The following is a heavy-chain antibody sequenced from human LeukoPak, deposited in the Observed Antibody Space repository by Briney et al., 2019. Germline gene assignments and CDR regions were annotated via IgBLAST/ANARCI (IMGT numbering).Heavy chain of an antibody. CDR1: GFTFTSSA. CDR3: ASAPTRITIFGVDYYAFDI. J-gene: IGHJ3*02. D-gene: IGHD3-3*01. CDR2: IVVRSGDT. Sequence: ASVKVSCKASGFTFTSSAMPWVRQARGQRLEWIGWIVVRSGDTNNAQKFQERVTITRDMSTSTAYMELSSLRSEDTAVYYCASAPTRITIFGVDYYAFDIWGQGTMVTVSS. V-gene: IGHV1-58*02.